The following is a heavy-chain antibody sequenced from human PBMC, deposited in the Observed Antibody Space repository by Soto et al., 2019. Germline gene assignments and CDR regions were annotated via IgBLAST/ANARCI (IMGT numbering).Heavy chain of an antibody. J-gene: IGHJ3*02. CDR2: IYYSGST. Sequence: PSETLSLTCTVSGGSTSSYYWSWIRQPPGKGLEWIGYIYYSGSTNYNPSLKSRVSISIDTSKNQFSLRLSSVTAADTAVYYCARVPFGSGSYFPRTPGAFHIWGQGTMVTVSS. CDR3: ARVPFGSGSYFPRTPGAFHI. D-gene: IGHD3-10*01. CDR1: GGSTSSYY. V-gene: IGHV4-59*01.